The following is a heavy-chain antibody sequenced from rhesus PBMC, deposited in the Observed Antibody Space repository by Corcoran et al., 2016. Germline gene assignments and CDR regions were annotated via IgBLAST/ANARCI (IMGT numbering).Heavy chain of an antibody. V-gene: IGHV4-165*01. CDR1: GGSLSSYQ. CDR2: ICGVSGRT. J-gene: IGHJ4*01. D-gene: IGHD5-36*01. CDR3: AKYGYSYAYDY. Sequence: QVQLQESGPGLLKPSEPLSLTCAVSGGSLSSYQWSWIRQSPGRGLEWFGYICGVSGRTNYNPSLKSRVTISTDTSKNQVSLKLSSVTAADTAVYYCAKYGYSYAYDYWGQGVLVTVSS.